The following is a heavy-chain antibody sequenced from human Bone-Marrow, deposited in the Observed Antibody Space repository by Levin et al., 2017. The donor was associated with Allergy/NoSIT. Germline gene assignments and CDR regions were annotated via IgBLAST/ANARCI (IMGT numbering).Heavy chain of an antibody. Sequence: GESLKISCAASGFTFSSYEMNWVRQAPGKGLEWVSYISSSGSTIYYADSVKSRFTISRDNAKNSLYLQMNSLRAEDTAVYYCAREQWLVRGYYYYGMDVWGQGTTVTVSS. CDR1: GFTFSSYE. CDR3: AREQWLVRGYYYYGMDV. J-gene: IGHJ6*02. V-gene: IGHV3-48*03. CDR2: ISSSGSTI. D-gene: IGHD6-19*01.